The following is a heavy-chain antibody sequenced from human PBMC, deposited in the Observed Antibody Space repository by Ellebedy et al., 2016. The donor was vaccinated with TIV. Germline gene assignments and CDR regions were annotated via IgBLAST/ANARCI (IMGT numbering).Heavy chain of an antibody. CDR3: ASSYGMDV. J-gene: IGHJ6*02. Sequence: DSVKGRFTISRDNVQNSLYLQMNSLRDEDTAVYYCASSYGMDVWGQGTTVTVSS. V-gene: IGHV3-48*02.